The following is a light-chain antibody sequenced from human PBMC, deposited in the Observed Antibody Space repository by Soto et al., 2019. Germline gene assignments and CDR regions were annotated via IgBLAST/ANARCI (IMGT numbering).Light chain of an antibody. CDR3: QQRSNWQLT. CDR2: DAS. Sequence: EIVLTQSPATLSLSPGERATLSCRASQSVSSYLAWYQQKPGQAPRLLIYDASNRATGIPARFSGSGSGTDFTLNISSLAPEDFAVYFCQQRSNWQLTFGGGTKVEIK. V-gene: IGKV3-11*01. J-gene: IGKJ4*01. CDR1: QSVSSY.